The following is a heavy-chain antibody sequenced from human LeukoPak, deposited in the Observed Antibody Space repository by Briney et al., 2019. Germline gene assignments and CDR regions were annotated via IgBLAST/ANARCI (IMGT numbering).Heavy chain of an antibody. V-gene: IGHV3-74*01. CDR1: GFTFSSYW. CDR3: ARKIVDYYYMDV. J-gene: IGHJ6*03. CDR2: INTDGSST. D-gene: IGHD2-21*01. Sequence: GGSLRLSCAASGFTFSSYWMHWVRQGPGKGLVWVSRINTDGSSTSYADSVKGRFTISRDNAKNTLYLQMNNLRAEDTAVYYCARKIVDYYYMDVWGKGTTVTVSS.